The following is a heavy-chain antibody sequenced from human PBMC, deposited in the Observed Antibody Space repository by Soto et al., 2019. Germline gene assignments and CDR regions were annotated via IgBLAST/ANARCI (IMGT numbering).Heavy chain of an antibody. CDR2: ISGSGDST. J-gene: IGHJ4*02. CDR3: AKEYHLSSRPGDTYS. CDR1: VFTFSSYA. Sequence: GGALILSCAASVFTFSSYAKRWVRQGPWKGLEWVSAISGSGDSTYYADSVKGRFTISRDNSKNTLYLQMNSLRAEDTAVYYCAKEYHLSSRPGDTYSWGQGTLVTVS. V-gene: IGHV3-23*01. D-gene: IGHD5-18*01.